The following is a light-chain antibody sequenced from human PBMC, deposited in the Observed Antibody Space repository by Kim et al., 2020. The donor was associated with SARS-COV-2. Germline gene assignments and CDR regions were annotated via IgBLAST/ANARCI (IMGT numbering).Light chain of an antibody. CDR3: QTWGTGIWV. CDR2: LNSDGSH. Sequence: ASVKLPSTLSSGHSSYAIAWHQQRPEKGPRYLMKLNSDGSHNKGDGIPDRFSGSSSGAERYLTISSLQFEDEADYYCQTWGTGIWVFGGGTKLTVL. J-gene: IGLJ3*02. CDR1: SGHSSYA. V-gene: IGLV4-69*01.